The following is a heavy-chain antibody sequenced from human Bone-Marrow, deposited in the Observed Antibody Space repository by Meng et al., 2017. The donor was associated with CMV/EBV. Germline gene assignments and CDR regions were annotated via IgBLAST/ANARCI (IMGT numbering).Heavy chain of an antibody. Sequence: GGSLRLSCAASGFTFSSYEMNWVRQAPGKGLEWVSYISSSGSTIYYADSVKGRFTISRDNAKHSLYLQMNSLRADDTAVYYCARVRIAARVFDYWGQGTLVTVSS. CDR1: GFTFSSYE. CDR3: ARVRIAARVFDY. J-gene: IGHJ4*02. V-gene: IGHV3-48*03. D-gene: IGHD6-6*01. CDR2: ISSSGSTI.